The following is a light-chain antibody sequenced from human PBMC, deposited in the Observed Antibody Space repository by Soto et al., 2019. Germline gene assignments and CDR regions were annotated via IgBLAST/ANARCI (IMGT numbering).Light chain of an antibody. CDR2: EVS. CDR1: SSDVGGYNY. Sequence: QSALTQPASVSGSPGQSITISCTGTSSDVGGYNYVSWYQQHPGKAPKLMIYEVSTRPSGVSNRFSGSKSGNTASLTISGLQAEDEDDYYCSSYTSSSTYTYVFGTGTKLTVL. V-gene: IGLV2-14*01. CDR3: SSYTSSSTYTYV. J-gene: IGLJ1*01.